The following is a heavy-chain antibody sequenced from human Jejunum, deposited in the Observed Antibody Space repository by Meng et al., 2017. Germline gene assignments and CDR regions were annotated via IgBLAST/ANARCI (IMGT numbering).Heavy chain of an antibody. V-gene: IGHV4-61*02. CDR3: ARGRVPDDEVLTGYRQTYFDN. Sequence: SETLSLTCNVSGGSINSNNYYWTWIRQPAGKGLEWIARIYNRGSTNYNPALRSRVTLSIDTSKNQFSLRLSSVTAADTAVYYCARGRVPDDEVLTGYRQTYFDNWGQGTLVTVSS. J-gene: IGHJ4*02. CDR1: GGSINSNNYY. CDR2: IYNRGST. D-gene: IGHD3-9*01.